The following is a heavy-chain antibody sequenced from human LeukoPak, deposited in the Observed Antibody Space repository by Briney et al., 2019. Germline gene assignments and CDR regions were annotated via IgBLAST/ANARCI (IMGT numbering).Heavy chain of an antibody. CDR1: GGSISSYY. CDR2: IYTSGST. CDR3: ARPGRRGLLGTTVTTMRWFDP. D-gene: IGHD4-17*01. V-gene: IGHV4-4*07. Sequence: SETLSLTCTVSGGSISSYYWSWIRQPAGKGLEWIGRIYTSGSTSYNPSLKSRLTMSVDTSKNQFSLKLSSVTAADTAVYYCARPGRRGLLGTTVTTMRWFDPWGQGTLVTVSS. J-gene: IGHJ5*02.